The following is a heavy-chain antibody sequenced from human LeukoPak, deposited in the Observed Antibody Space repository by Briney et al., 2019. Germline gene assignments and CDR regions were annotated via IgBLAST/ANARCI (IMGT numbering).Heavy chain of an antibody. Sequence: PGGSLRLSCAASGFTFSSYAMSWVRQAPGKGLEWVSAISGSGGSTYYADSVKGRFPISRDNSKNTLYLQMNSLRAEDTAVYYCAKADVVVVPAAIAFDIWGQGTMVTVSS. J-gene: IGHJ3*02. CDR2: ISGSGGST. D-gene: IGHD2-2*01. CDR1: GFTFSSYA. V-gene: IGHV3-23*01. CDR3: AKADVVVVPAAIAFDI.